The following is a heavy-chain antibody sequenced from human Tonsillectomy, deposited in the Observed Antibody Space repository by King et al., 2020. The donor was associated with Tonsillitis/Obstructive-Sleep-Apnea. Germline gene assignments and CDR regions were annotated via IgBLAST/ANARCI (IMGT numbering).Heavy chain of an antibody. CDR1: GGSISSGGYY. D-gene: IGHD6-6*01. Sequence: VQLQESGPGLVKPSQTLSLTCTVSGGSISSGGYYWSWICQHPGKGLEWIGYIYYSGSTYYNPSLKSRVTISVDTSKNQFSLKLSSVTAADTAVYYCARDEGYSSSGYDYWGQGTLVTVSS. J-gene: IGHJ4*02. CDR2: IYYSGST. CDR3: ARDEGYSSSGYDY. V-gene: IGHV4-31*03.